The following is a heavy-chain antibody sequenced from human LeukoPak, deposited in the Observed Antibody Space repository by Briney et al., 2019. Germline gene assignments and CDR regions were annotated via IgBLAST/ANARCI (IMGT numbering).Heavy chain of an antibody. CDR2: IMTKAAGGAT. Sequence: RPGGSLRLSCVASGFTFSNTWMNWVRQAPGKGREWVGRIMTKAAGGATDYDAPVKGRFTISRDDSKNTVYLQMNSLNTEDTAVYYCTTVRSYWGQGTLVTVSS. V-gene: IGHV3-15*01. CDR1: GFTFSNTW. CDR3: TTVRSY. J-gene: IGHJ4*02.